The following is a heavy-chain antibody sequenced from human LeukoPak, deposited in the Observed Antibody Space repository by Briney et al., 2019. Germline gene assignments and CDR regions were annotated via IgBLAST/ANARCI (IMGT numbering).Heavy chain of an antibody. D-gene: IGHD1-26*01. CDR1: GFTFSSYG. Sequence: GGSLRLSCEASGFTFSSYGMSWVRQAPGKGLEWVSGISGSGGSIYYADSLKGRFTISKDNSKNTLYLQMNSLRAEDTAVYYCAKDRTVGATFGVYFDYWGQGTLVTVSS. CDR3: AKDRTVGATFGVYFDY. CDR2: ISGSGGSI. J-gene: IGHJ4*02. V-gene: IGHV3-23*01.